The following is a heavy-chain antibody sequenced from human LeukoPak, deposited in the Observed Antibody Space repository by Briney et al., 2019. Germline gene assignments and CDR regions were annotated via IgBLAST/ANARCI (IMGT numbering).Heavy chain of an antibody. Sequence: ASVKVSCKASGYTFTGYYMHWVRQAPGQGLEWMGWINPNSGGTNYAQKFQGRVTITRNTSISTAYMELSGLRSEDTAVYYCARGQLWFGELLSANWFDPWGQGTLVTVSS. V-gene: IGHV1-2*02. CDR1: GYTFTGYY. D-gene: IGHD3-10*01. CDR3: ARGQLWFGELLSANWFDP. CDR2: INPNSGGT. J-gene: IGHJ5*02.